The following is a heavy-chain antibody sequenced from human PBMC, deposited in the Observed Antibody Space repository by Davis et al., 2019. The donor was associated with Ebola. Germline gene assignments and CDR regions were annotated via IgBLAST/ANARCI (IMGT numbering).Heavy chain of an antibody. V-gene: IGHV1-18*04. D-gene: IGHD2-15*01. Sequence: ASVKVSCKTSGYTFASYGISWVRQAPGQGLEWLGWISPYNGNTNYATKLQGRVTMTTDTSTSTAYLELTSLRSDDTAVYYCAKDLIKDTYYYYYMDVWGKGTTVTVSS. CDR3: AKDLIKDTYYYYYMDV. J-gene: IGHJ6*03. CDR1: GYTFASYG. CDR2: ISPYNGNT.